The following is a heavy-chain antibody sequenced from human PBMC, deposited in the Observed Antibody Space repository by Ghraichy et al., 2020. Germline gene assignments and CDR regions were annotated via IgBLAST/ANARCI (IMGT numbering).Heavy chain of an antibody. Sequence: GSLSLTCAVYGGSFSGYYWSWIRQPPGKGLEWIGEINHSGSTNYNPSLKSRVTISVDTSKNQFSLKLSSVTAADTAVYYCARRGNRCSSTSCYRGYFDYWGQGTLVTVSS. V-gene: IGHV4-34*01. J-gene: IGHJ4*02. CDR3: ARRGNRCSSTSCYRGYFDY. CDR1: GGSFSGYY. CDR2: INHSGST. D-gene: IGHD2-2*02.